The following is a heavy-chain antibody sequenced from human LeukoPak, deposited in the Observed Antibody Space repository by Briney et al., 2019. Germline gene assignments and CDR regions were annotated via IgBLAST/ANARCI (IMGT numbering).Heavy chain of an antibody. D-gene: IGHD2/OR15-2a*01. CDR2: IYYSGST. J-gene: IGHJ4*02. Sequence: PSQTLSLTCPVSGGSISSGDYYWGWIRPPPGKGLEWIGYIYYSGSTYYNPSLKSRVTISVDTSKNQFSLKLSSVTAADTAVYYCARDLEYFLFDYWGQGTLVTVSS. CDR1: GGSISSGDYY. V-gene: IGHV4-30-4*01. CDR3: ARDLEYFLFDY.